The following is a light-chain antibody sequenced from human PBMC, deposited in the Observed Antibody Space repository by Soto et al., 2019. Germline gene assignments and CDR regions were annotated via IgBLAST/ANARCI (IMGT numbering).Light chain of an antibody. CDR1: QSISGY. J-gene: IGKJ1*01. Sequence: DVKLTQSPSSLTASVGDRVTITCRASQSISGYLNWYQEKPGKAPKLLIYAASSLQSGVPSRFSGRGSGTGFTLTITSLQPEDFATYYCQQSYRNPTFGQGTKV. V-gene: IGKV1-39*01. CDR3: QQSYRNPT. CDR2: AAS.